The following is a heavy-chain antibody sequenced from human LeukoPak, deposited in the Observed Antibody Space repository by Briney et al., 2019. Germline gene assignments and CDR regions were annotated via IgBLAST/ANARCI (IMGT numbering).Heavy chain of an antibody. V-gene: IGHV1-69*05. J-gene: IGHJ4*02. CDR3: ARAVRYDSSGYYLYYFDY. CDR2: IIPIFGTA. CDR1: GGTFSSYA. Sequence: SVKVSCKASGGTFSSYAISWVRQAPGQGLEWMGGIIPIFGTANYAQKFQGRVTITTDESTSTAYMELSSLRSEDTAVYYCARAVRYDSSGYYLYYFDYWGQGTLVTASS. D-gene: IGHD3-22*01.